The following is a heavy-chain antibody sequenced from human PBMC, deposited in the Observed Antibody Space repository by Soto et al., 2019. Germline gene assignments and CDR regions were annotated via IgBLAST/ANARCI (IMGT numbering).Heavy chain of an antibody. CDR1: GGSVSSDSAA. CDR2: AYYRSKWYI. J-gene: IGHJ6*02. V-gene: IGHV6-1*01. CDR3: VRSRVFIAVTSVTNYYYYYGMDV. D-gene: IGHD6-19*01. Sequence: SQTLPLTCAISGGSVSSDSAAWNWIRKSPPRGLEWLGRAYYRSKWYIEYAPSVNSRITINPDTSKNQLSLQLISVNPEDTAVYYCVRSRVFIAVTSVTNYYYYYGMDVWGQGTTVTVSS.